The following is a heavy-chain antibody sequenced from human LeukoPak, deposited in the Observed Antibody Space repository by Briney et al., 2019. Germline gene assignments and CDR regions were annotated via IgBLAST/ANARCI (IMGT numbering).Heavy chain of an antibody. V-gene: IGHV4-34*01. J-gene: IGHJ4*02. CDR3: ARASSLRSSTRTPFDY. CDR1: GGSFSGYY. Sequence: ASETLSLTCAVYGGSFSGYYWSWIRQPPGKGLEWLGEINHSGSTNYNPSLKSRVTISVDTSKNQFSLKLSSVTAADTAVYYCARASSLRSSTRTPFDYWGQGTLVTVSS. D-gene: IGHD2-2*01. CDR2: INHSGST.